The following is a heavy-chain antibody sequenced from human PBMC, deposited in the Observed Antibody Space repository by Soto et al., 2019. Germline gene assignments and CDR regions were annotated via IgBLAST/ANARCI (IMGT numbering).Heavy chain of an antibody. CDR3: AREVVTETTLGYFDF. CDR2: IIPMFDTT. J-gene: IGHJ4*02. V-gene: IGHV1-69*06. D-gene: IGHD2-21*02. Sequence: QVHLVQSGPEVREPGSSVKVPCKASGGSFSSDAITWVRQAPGQGLEWIGEIIPMFDTTNYAPEFQGRVTITADTATTTVYMEVNRLTPDDTAVYYCAREVVTETTLGYFDFWGQGALVTVSS. CDR1: GGSFSSDA.